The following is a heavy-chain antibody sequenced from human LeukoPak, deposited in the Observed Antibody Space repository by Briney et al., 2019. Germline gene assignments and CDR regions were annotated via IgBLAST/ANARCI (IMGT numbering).Heavy chain of an antibody. V-gene: IGHV1-2*02. CDR2: INPNSGGT. Sequence: ASVKVSCKASGYTFTGYYMHWVRQAPGQGLEWMGWINPNSGGTNYAQKFQGRVTMTRDTSISTAYMELSRLRSGDTAVYYCARYWAGASYYPSSLDYWGQGTLVTVSS. CDR3: ARYWAGASYYPSSLDY. J-gene: IGHJ4*02. D-gene: IGHD3-10*01. CDR1: GYTFTGYY.